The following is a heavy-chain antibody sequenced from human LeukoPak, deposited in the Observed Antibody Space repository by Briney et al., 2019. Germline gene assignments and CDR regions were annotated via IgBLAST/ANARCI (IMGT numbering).Heavy chain of an antibody. CDR3: SRVDSTGYYRGRGPIDY. CDR2: INPNSGGT. J-gene: IGHJ4*02. Sequence: ASVKVSCKTSGYTFTVYYIYWVRQAPGQGLEWMGWINPNSGGTNYAQKFQGRGTMTRDTSISTAYMDLTRLRSDDTAVYYCSRVDSTGYYRGRGPIDYWGQGTLVTVSS. CDR1: GYTFTVYY. V-gene: IGHV1-2*02. D-gene: IGHD3-22*01.